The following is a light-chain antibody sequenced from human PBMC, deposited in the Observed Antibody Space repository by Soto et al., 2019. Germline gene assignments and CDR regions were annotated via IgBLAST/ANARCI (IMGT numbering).Light chain of an antibody. CDR2: GAS. CDR1: QSVNNN. V-gene: IGKV3-15*01. Sequence: EIILTQSPASLSVSPGERATLSCRASQSVNNNLAWYQQKPGQAPRLLIYGASTRATGIPGRFRGSGSGTEFTLTITSLQSEDFATYSCQQYYSYPYTFGQGTKLEI. J-gene: IGKJ2*01. CDR3: QQYYSYPYT.